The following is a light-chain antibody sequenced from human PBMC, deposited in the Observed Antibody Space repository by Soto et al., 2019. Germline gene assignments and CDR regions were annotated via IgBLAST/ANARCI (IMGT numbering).Light chain of an antibody. V-gene: IGKV1-5*03. CDR2: KPS. CDR3: QEYKTGPGYN. CDR1: QSFGRW. Sequence: DIPMTQSPSTRSASVRDRVTITCRASQSFGRWLAGYQQKPGKAPELLIYKPSTLERGVPSRFSGSGSGTEFTLTNISLQPEDFATNSCQEYKTGPGYNFGQGTRLEIK. J-gene: IGKJ2*01.